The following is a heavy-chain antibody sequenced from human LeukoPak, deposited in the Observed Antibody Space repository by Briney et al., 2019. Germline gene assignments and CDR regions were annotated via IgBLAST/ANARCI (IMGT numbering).Heavy chain of an antibody. CDR3: ARHVAYYYDSSGYPDF. J-gene: IGHJ4*02. Sequence: PSETLSLTCTVSGTSIRSGSMYWGWIRQPPGKGLEWLGSVYYTGSTFHNPSLKRRVTIPVDTSKNQFFLRLTSVTAADTAIYYCARHVAYYYDSSGYPDFWGQGTLVTVSS. CDR1: GTSIRSGSMY. V-gene: IGHV4-39*01. CDR2: VYYTGST. D-gene: IGHD3-22*01.